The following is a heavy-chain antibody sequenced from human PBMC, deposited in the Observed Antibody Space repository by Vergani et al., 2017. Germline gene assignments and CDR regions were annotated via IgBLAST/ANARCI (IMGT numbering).Heavy chain of an antibody. V-gene: IGHV3-23*04. CDR2: ISGSGGST. Sequence: VQLVESGGGVVQPGRSLRLSCAASGFTFSSYAMSWVRQAPGKGLEWVSAISGSGGSTYYADSVKGRFTISRDNSKNTLYLQMNSLRAEDTAVYYCARDPTYCSGGSCYSGDYWGQGTLVTVSS. CDR3: ARDPTYCSGGSCYSGDY. D-gene: IGHD2-15*01. J-gene: IGHJ4*02. CDR1: GFTFSSYA.